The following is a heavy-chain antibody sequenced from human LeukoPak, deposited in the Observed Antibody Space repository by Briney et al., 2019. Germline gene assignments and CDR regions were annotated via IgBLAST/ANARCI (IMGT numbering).Heavy chain of an antibody. CDR3: ARRYCSGGSCYTLDY. CDR2: IIPILGIA. Sequence: SVKVSCKASGGTFSSYAISWVRQAPGQGLEWMGRIIPILGIANYAQKFQGRVTITADKSTSTAYMELSSLRSEDTAVYYCARRYCSGGSCYTLDYWGQGTLVTVSS. D-gene: IGHD2-15*01. J-gene: IGHJ4*02. CDR1: GGTFSSYA. V-gene: IGHV1-69*04.